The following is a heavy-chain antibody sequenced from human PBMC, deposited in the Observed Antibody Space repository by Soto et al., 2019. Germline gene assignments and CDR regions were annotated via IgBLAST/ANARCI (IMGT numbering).Heavy chain of an antibody. V-gene: IGHV3-9*01. J-gene: IGHJ6*03. CDR3: AKDMAVRGCSGGSCYYYYYYMDV. CDR1: GFTFDDYA. D-gene: IGHD2-15*01. CDR2: ISWNSGSI. Sequence: GGSLRLSCAASGFTFDDYAMHWVRQAPGKGLEWVSGISWNSGSIGYADSVKGRFTISRANAKNSLYRQMNSLRAEDTALYYCAKDMAVRGCSGGSCYYYYYYMDVWGKGTTVTVSS.